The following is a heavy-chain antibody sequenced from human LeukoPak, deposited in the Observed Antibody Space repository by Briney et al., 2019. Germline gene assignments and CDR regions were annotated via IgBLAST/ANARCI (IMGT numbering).Heavy chain of an antibody. Sequence: ASVKVSCKASGYTFTSYAMNWVRQAPGQGLEWMGWINTNTGNPTYAQGFTGRFVFSLDTSVSTAYLQISSLKAEDTAVYYCAREEYSSGWNYYYYYYMDVWGKGTTVTVSS. CDR1: GYTFTSYA. V-gene: IGHV7-4-1*02. J-gene: IGHJ6*03. D-gene: IGHD6-19*01. CDR2: INTNTGNP. CDR3: AREEYSSGWNYYYYYYMDV.